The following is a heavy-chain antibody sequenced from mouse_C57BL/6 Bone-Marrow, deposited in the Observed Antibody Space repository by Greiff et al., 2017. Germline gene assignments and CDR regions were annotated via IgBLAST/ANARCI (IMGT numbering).Heavy chain of an antibody. Sequence: VQLQQSGPELVKPGASVKISCKASGYTFTDYYMNWVKQSHGKSLEWIGDLNPNNGGSSYNQKFKGKATLTVDKSSSTAYIELRSLTSEDSAVYYCARDSNYGYFDVWGTGTTVTVSS. CDR1: GYTFTDYY. V-gene: IGHV1-26*01. J-gene: IGHJ1*03. CDR3: ARDSNYGYFDV. D-gene: IGHD2-5*01. CDR2: LNPNNGGS.